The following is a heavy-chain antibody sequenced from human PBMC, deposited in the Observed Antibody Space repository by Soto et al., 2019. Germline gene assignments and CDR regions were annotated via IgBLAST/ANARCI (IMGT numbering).Heavy chain of an antibody. D-gene: IGHD2-2*01. Sequence: SETLSLTCTVSGGSISSYYWSWIRQPAGKGLEWIGRIYTSGSTNYNPSLKSRVTMSVDRSRTQFSLKMSSVTAADTAVYYCARGRVVVPAAVMFNCLDPWGQGALVTVSS. CDR1: GGSISSYY. CDR3: ARGRVVVPAAVMFNCLDP. CDR2: IYTSGST. J-gene: IGHJ5*02. V-gene: IGHV4-4*07.